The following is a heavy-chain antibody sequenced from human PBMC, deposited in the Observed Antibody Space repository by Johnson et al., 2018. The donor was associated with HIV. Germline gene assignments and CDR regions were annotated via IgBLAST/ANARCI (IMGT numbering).Heavy chain of an antibody. Sequence: VQLVESGGGVVQPGRSLRLSCAASGFTVSSNYMSWVRQAPGKGLEWVSVIYSGGSTYYADSVKGRFTISRDNSKNSLFLQMNSLRAEDTAMYYCARSQGSGEGAFDIWGQGTMVTVSS. D-gene: IGHD2-21*01. J-gene: IGHJ3*02. CDR2: IYSGGST. CDR1: GFTVSSNY. V-gene: IGHV3-53*01. CDR3: ARSQGSGEGAFDI.